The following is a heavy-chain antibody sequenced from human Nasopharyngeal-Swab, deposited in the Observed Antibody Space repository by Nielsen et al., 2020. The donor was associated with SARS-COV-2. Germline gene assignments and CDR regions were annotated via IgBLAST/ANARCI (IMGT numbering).Heavy chain of an antibody. CDR2: IIPILGIA. V-gene: IGHV1-69*10. CDR1: GGTFSSYA. CDR3: ARDVEEYYYDSSGPGHYYGMDV. J-gene: IGHJ6*02. Sequence: SVKVSCKASGGTFSSYAISWVRQAPGQGLEWMGGIIPILGIANYAQKFQGRVTITADKSTSTAYMELSSLRSEDTAVYYCARDVEEYYYDSSGPGHYYGMDVWGQGTTVTVSS. D-gene: IGHD3-22*01.